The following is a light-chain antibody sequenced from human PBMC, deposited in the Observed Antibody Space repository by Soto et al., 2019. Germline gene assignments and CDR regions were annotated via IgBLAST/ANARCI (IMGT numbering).Light chain of an antibody. CDR1: QSAGSN. J-gene: IGKJ1*01. CDR3: QQYNNWPRT. V-gene: IGKV3-15*01. CDR2: AAS. Sequence: EIVMTQAPATLSVSPGERATLSCRASQSAGSNLAWFQQKPGQAPRLLMFAASTRATGFPARFSGSGSGTEFTLTISSLQSEDFAVYYCQQYNNWPRTFGQGTKVDI.